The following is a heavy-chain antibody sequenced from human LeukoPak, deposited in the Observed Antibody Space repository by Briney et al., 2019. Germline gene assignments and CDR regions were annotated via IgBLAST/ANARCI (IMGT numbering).Heavy chain of an antibody. CDR1: GGSISNGSYY. Sequence: PSETLSLTCTVSGGSISNGSYYWSWIRQPAGKGLEWIGRIYTSGSTNYNPSLKSRVTISVDTSKSQFSLKLSSVTAADTAVYYCARDPNYYYYMDVWGKGTTVTVSS. CDR3: ARDPNYYYYMDV. J-gene: IGHJ6*03. V-gene: IGHV4-61*02. CDR2: IYTSGST.